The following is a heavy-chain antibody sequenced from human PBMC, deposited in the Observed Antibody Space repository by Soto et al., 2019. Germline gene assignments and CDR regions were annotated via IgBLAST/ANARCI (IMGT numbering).Heavy chain of an antibody. Sequence: EVQRLESGGGLVQPGGSLRLSCAASGFTFSNYALTWVRQAPGTGLEWVSTISGNGGSRYYADSVKGRFTISRDNSENTLYLLMNSLRAEDTAVYYCATDRESSTWFGTGDYWGQGTLVAVSS. V-gene: IGHV3-23*01. CDR2: ISGNGGSR. J-gene: IGHJ4*02. CDR3: ATDRESSTWFGTGDY. D-gene: IGHD6-13*01. CDR1: GFTFSNYA.